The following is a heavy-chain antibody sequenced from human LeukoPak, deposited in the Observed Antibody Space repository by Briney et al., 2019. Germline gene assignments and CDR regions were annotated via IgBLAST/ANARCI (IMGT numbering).Heavy chain of an antibody. CDR2: IRYDESDK. Sequence: GGSLRLSCAASGFTFNTYGMHWVRQAPGKGLEWVAFIRYDESDKYYADSVKGRFTISRDNAKNSLYLQMNSLRAEDMALYYCAKASRRGSWYVYFDYWGQGTLVTVSS. V-gene: IGHV3-30*02. CDR1: GFTFNTYG. J-gene: IGHJ4*02. CDR3: AKASRRGSWYVYFDY. D-gene: IGHD6-13*01.